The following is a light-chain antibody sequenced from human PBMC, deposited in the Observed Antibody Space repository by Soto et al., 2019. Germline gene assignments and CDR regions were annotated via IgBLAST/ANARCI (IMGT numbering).Light chain of an antibody. CDR3: QQYGSSPGT. CDR1: QSVSFN. Sequence: IVMTQSPATLSVSPGERATLSFRASQSVSFNLAWYQQKPGQAPRLLIYAASSRATGIPDRFSGSGSGTDFTLTISRLEPEDFAVYYCQQYGSSPGTFGQGTKVDIK. J-gene: IGKJ1*01. V-gene: IGKV3-20*01. CDR2: AAS.